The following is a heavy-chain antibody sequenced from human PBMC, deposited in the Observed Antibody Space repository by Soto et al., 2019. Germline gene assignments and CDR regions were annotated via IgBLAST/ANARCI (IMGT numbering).Heavy chain of an antibody. J-gene: IGHJ6*02. V-gene: IGHV1-2*02. Sequence: QVPLVQSGAEVKEPGDSVRVSCEASGYTFIAYHIHWVRQAPGQGLEWMGWINPKFGDTTYAQDFQGRVSMTRDMSISTVYMELSRLTSDDTAIYYCARNMDYYYGRGSGNGHGVWGQGTTVTVFS. CDR3: ARNMDYYYGRGSGNGHGV. D-gene: IGHD3-10*02. CDR1: GYTFIAYH. CDR2: INPKFGDT.